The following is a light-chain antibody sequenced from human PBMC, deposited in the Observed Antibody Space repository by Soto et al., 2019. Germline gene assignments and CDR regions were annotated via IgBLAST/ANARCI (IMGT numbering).Light chain of an antibody. J-gene: IGLJ3*02. V-gene: IGLV2-23*02. CDR3: ASYAGSRWV. Sequence: QSALTQPASVSGSPGQAITISCSGTTSDVGIYNLVSWYQQHPVKAPKLVIYEVDKRPSGVSNRFSGSRSGNTASLTISGLQSEYEGDYYCASYAGSRWVFGGGTKRTVL. CDR1: TSDVGIYNL. CDR2: EVD.